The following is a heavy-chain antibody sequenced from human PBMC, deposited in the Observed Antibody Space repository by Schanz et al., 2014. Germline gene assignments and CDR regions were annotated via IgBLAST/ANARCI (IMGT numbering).Heavy chain of an antibody. J-gene: IGHJ5*02. D-gene: IGHD2-2*01. CDR1: GDTFDNFG. CDR2: FMPFLGIT. Sequence: QVQLVQSGAEVKKPGSSVKVSCKATGDTFDNFGISWVRQAPGQGPEWIGRFMPFLGITNLAQKFQDRVTMTADKATSTAYMELSRLRPDDTAIYYCVRAVGPAALHGYWFDPWGQGTLVTVAS. CDR3: VRAVGPAALHGYWFDP. V-gene: IGHV1-69*04.